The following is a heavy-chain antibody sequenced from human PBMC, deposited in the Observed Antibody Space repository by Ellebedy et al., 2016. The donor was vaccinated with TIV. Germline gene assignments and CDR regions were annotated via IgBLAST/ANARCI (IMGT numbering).Heavy chain of an antibody. D-gene: IGHD6-13*01. CDR1: GGSISSYY. J-gene: IGHJ3*02. Sequence: MPSETLSLTCTFTVSGGSISSYYWSWIHQHPGKGLEWIGYIYYSGSTYYNPSLKSLVTISVDTSKNQFSLKLSSVTAADTAVYYCARGSSWYYAFDIWGQGTMVTVSS. CDR2: IYYSGST. V-gene: IGHV4-31*01. CDR3: ARGSSWYYAFDI.